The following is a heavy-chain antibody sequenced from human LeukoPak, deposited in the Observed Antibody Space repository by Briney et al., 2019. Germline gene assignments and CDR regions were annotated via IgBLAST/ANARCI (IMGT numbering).Heavy chain of an antibody. V-gene: IGHV1-69*04. Sequence: SVKVSCKASGGTFSSYAISWVRQAPGQGLEWMGRIIPILCIANYAQKFQGRVTITADKSTSTAYMELSSLRSEDTAVYYCARDVGYCSSTSCYFTGRYYYYGMDVWGQGTTVTVSS. CDR3: ARDVGYCSSTSCYFTGRYYYYGMDV. D-gene: IGHD2-2*01. CDR2: IIPILCIA. J-gene: IGHJ6*02. CDR1: GGTFSSYA.